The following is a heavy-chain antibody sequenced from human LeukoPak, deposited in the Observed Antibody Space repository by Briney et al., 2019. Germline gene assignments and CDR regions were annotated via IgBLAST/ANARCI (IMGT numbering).Heavy chain of an antibody. J-gene: IGHJ4*02. Sequence: PGGSLRLSCAASGFTVSSNYMSWVRPAPGKGLEWVSVIYSSGTTYYADSVKGRFTISRDNSKNTVYLQMNSLRAEDTAMYYCARGIARNYFDYWGQGTLVTVSS. CDR2: IYSSGTT. CDR1: GFTVSSNY. D-gene: IGHD1-14*01. CDR3: ARGIARNYFDY. V-gene: IGHV3-53*01.